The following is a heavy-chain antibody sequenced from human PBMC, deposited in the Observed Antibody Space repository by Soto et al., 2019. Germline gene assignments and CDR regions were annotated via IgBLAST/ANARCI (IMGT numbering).Heavy chain of an antibody. CDR1: GYTFTSYA. D-gene: IGHD1-7*01. Sequence: ASVKVSCKASGYTFTSYAMHWVRQAPGQRLEWMGWINAGNGNTKYSQKFQGRVTITRDTSASTAYMELSSLRSEDTAVYYCARSSGTTNYPSFDYCGQGSLVTVSS. CDR3: ARSSGTTNYPSFDY. V-gene: IGHV1-3*01. J-gene: IGHJ4*02. CDR2: INAGNGNT.